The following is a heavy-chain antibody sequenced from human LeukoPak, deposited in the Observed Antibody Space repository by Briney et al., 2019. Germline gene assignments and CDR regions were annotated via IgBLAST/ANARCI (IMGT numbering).Heavy chain of an antibody. J-gene: IGHJ4*02. D-gene: IGHD1-1*01. CDR2: IKQDGSEK. CDR3: ARDQGGNLDY. CDR1: GFTFSSSW. V-gene: IGHV3-7*04. Sequence: PGGSLRLSCAASGFTFSSSWMAWVRQAPGQGLEWVAIIKQDGSEKYYVDSVKGRFTISRDNAKNSLYLQMSSLRAEDTAVYYCARDQGGNLDYWGQGTLVTVSS.